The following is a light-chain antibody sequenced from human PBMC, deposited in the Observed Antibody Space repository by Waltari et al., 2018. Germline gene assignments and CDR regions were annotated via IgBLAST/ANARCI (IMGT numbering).Light chain of an antibody. CDR3: QQYYAAPYT. CDR2: WAS. Sequence: RVLETSKNKNFLAWYQLKPGQSPKLLIYWASTRESGVPDRFSASVSGTDFTLTISSLQAEDVAIYSCQQYYAAPYTFGQGTKVEIK. CDR1: RVLETSKNKNF. V-gene: IGKV4-1*01. J-gene: IGKJ2*01.